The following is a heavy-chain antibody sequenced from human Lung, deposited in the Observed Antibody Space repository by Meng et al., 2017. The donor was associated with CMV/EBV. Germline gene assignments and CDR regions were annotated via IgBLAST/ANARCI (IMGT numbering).Heavy chain of an antibody. CDR2: MNPNSGNT. D-gene: IGHD2-15*01. Sequence: AEVKKPGASVRVSCKASGYTFTSCDINWVQQATGQGLEWMGWMNPNSGNTGYAQKFQGRVTMTRNTSISTAYMELSSLRSEDTAVYYCARGYCSGGSCPVFDPWGQGTLVTVSS. CDR1: GYTFTSCD. CDR3: ARGYCSGGSCPVFDP. J-gene: IGHJ5*02. V-gene: IGHV1-8*01.